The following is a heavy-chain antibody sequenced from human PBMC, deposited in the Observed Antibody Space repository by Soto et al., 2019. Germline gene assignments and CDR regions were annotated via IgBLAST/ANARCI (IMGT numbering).Heavy chain of an antibody. CDR1: GFTFSSYA. D-gene: IGHD5-18*01. J-gene: IGHJ4*02. V-gene: IGHV3-23*01. Sequence: EVQLLESGGGLVQPGGSLRLSCAASGFTFSSYAMSWVRQAPGKGLEWVSAISGSGGSTYYADSVKGRFTISRDNSKNTLYLPMNSLRAEDTAVYYCAKDGTAMVDFDYWGQGTLVTVSS. CDR3: AKDGTAMVDFDY. CDR2: ISGSGGST.